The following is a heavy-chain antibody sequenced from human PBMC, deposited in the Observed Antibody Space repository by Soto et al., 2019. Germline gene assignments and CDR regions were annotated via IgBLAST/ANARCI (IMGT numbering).Heavy chain of an antibody. Sequence: SETLSLTCTVSGGSISSYYWSWIRQPPGKGLEWIGYIYYSGSTNYNPSLKSRVTISVDTSKNQFSLKLSSVTAADTAVYYCARGGYYGSGSYYGFDYWGQGTLVTVSS. CDR2: IYYSGST. J-gene: IGHJ4*02. V-gene: IGHV4-59*01. D-gene: IGHD3-10*01. CDR3: ARGGYYGSGSYYGFDY. CDR1: GGSISSYY.